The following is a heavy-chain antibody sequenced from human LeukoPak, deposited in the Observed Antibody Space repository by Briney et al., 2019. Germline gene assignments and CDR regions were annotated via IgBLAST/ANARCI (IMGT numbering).Heavy chain of an antibody. Sequence: PSETLSLTCTVSGGSISSYYCSWIRQPPGKGLGWIGYVSYSGSTNYNPSLKSRVTISIDTSNNQFSLKLSSVTAADTAVYYCARRYCSSTSCYGSVYYFDYWGQGTLVTVSS. CDR1: GGSISSYY. D-gene: IGHD2-2*01. V-gene: IGHV4-59*01. CDR2: VSYSGST. J-gene: IGHJ4*02. CDR3: ARRYCSSTSCYGSVYYFDY.